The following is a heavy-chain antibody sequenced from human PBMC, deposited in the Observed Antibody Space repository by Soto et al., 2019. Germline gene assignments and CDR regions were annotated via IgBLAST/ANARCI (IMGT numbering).Heavy chain of an antibody. J-gene: IGHJ3*02. CDR2: LNPNTDKT. CDR1: GYTFSNYD. V-gene: IGHV1-8*01. Sequence: ASVKVSCKASGYTFSNYDINWVRQATGQGLEWMGWLNPNTDKTGSAQKFQGRVTMTRNTSISTAYLELSGLRSDDTAVYYCARGIKGLPPSAFDIWGQGTRVT. D-gene: IGHD5-12*01. CDR3: ARGIKGLPPSAFDI.